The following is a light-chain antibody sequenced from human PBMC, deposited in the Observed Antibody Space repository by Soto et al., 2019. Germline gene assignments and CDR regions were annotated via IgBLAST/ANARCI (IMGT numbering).Light chain of an antibody. CDR1: QSVSSSY. CDR3: QEYGSSPWT. J-gene: IGKJ1*01. V-gene: IGKV3-20*01. Sequence: EIVLTQSPGTLSLSPGERATLSCRASQSVSSSYVAWYQQKPGQAPRRLIYVASSRSTGIPARFSASGSGTGFTLAISALEPDDVAVYDCQEYGSSPWTLGQGTKVDIK. CDR2: VAS.